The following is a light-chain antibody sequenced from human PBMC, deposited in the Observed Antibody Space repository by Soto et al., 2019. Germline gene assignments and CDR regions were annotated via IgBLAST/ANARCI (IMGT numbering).Light chain of an antibody. J-gene: IGKJ1*01. Sequence: EIVLTQSPGTLSLSPVERATLSGMASQSVSSSYLVWYQQKPGQAPRLLIYDTSSRATGIPDRFSGSGSGTDFTLTISRLEPEDFAVYYCQQYAGSPWTFGQGTKVEI. CDR3: QQYAGSPWT. CDR2: DTS. V-gene: IGKV3-20*01. CDR1: QSVSSSY.